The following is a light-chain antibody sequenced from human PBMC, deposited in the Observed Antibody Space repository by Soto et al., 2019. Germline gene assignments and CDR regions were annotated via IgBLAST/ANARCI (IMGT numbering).Light chain of an antibody. CDR1: TSDVGDYNY. J-gene: IGLJ3*02. CDR2: DVT. Sequence: QSALTQPASVSGSPGQSIAISCTGTTSDVGDYNYVSWYQQHPGKAPKLMIYDVTNRPSGISNRFSGSKSGNMASLTISGLQAEDEATYYCSSYTSGTTLVVFGGGTKLTVL. V-gene: IGLV2-14*03. CDR3: SSYTSGTTLVV.